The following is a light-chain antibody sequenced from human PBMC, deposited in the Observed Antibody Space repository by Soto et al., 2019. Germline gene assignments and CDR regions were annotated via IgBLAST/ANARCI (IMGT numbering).Light chain of an antibody. V-gene: IGLV2-23*01. CDR3: CSYAGSSTYVV. J-gene: IGLJ2*01. CDR2: EGS. Sequence: ALTQPASVSGSPGQSITISCTGTSSDVGSYNLVSWYQQHPGKAPKLMIYEGSKRPSGVSNRFSGSKSGNTASLTISGLQAEDEADYYCCSYAGSSTYVVFGGGTKLTVL. CDR1: SSDVGSYNL.